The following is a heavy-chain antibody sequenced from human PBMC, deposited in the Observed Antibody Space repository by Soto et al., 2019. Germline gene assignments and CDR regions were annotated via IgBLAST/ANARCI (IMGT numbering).Heavy chain of an antibody. CDR2: IRGYNGNT. D-gene: IGHD3-22*01. CDR1: GYTFTSYG. V-gene: IGHV1-18*04. Sequence: QVQLVQSGAEVKKPGASVKVSCKASGYTFTSYGISWVRHAPGQVLEWMGWIRGYNGNTKYARKLQGRVTKTTDTSTSTAYMELRNLRSDDTAVYYCARAIYYYDSSGHYYLNWFGPWGQGTLVTVSS. CDR3: ARAIYYYDSSGHYYLNWFGP. J-gene: IGHJ5*02.